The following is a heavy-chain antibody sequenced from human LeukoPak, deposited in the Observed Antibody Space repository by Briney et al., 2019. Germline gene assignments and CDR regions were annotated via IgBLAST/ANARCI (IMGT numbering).Heavy chain of an antibody. J-gene: IGHJ3*01. CDR3: VREAATDYYDSSGYHRQTEVFDV. D-gene: IGHD3-22*01. CDR1: GGSFSGYY. CDR2: INHSGST. Sequence: SETLSLTCAVYGGSFSGYYWSWTRQPPGKGLEWIGEINHSGSTNYNPSLKSRVTISVDTSKNQFSLKLSSVTAADTAVYYCVREAATDYYDSSGYHRQTEVFDVWGQGTMVTVSS. V-gene: IGHV4-34*01.